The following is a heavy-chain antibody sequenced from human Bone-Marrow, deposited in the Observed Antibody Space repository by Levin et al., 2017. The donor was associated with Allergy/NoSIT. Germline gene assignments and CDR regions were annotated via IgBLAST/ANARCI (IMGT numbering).Heavy chain of an antibody. CDR2: INWNGGST. D-gene: IGHD4-11*01. J-gene: IGHJ3*02. V-gene: IGHV3-20*01. Sequence: RPGGSLRLSCAASGFIFDDYGMSWVRQAPGKGLEWVSDINWNGGSTYSAESVKGRFTISRDNAKSSLYLQMNSLRVEDTALYHCARRTTEDAFDIWGQGTMVTVSP. CDR1: GFIFDDYG. CDR3: ARRTTEDAFDI.